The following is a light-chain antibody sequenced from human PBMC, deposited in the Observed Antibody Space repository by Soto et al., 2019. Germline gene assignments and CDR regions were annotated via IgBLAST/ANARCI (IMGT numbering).Light chain of an antibody. Sequence: ESGMTQSPASLSVSPGERVTLSCRASQNIHNHMSWFLQKPGHTPRLLIYGGSSRATGIPVRFSGSGSETDFTLTITRLEPEDFAVYYWQQYSSSRTFGQGSKADI. J-gene: IGKJ1*01. CDR1: QNIHNH. CDR2: GGS. CDR3: QQYSSSRT. V-gene: IGKV3-20*01.